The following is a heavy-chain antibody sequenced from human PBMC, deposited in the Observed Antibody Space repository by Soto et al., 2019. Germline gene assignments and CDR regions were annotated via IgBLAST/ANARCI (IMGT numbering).Heavy chain of an antibody. D-gene: IGHD2-8*02. CDR1: GGSISSYY. Sequence: SETLSLTCTVSGGSISSYYWSWIRQAPGKGLEWIGYIHYSGRTSSNPSLKSRLTISVDKSINTAYLQWSSLKLSDTAIYYCARPSPTGPPTRFDYWGQGTQVTVSS. CDR2: IHYSGRT. J-gene: IGHJ4*02. V-gene: IGHV4-59*12. CDR3: ARPSPTGPPTRFDY.